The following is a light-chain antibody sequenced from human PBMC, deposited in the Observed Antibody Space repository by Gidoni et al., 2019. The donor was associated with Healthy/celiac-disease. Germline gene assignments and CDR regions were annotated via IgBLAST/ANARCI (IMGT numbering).Light chain of an antibody. V-gene: IGKV3-11*01. Sequence: DIVLTQSPATLSLSPGERATLSCRAIQSVRSYFAWYQQKPVQAPRLLIYDASNRATGIPARFSGGGSGTDFTLTISSLEPDDFAVFYCQQRSNWLPYTFGQGTKLEIK. CDR1: QSVRSY. J-gene: IGKJ2*01. CDR2: DAS. CDR3: QQRSNWLPYT.